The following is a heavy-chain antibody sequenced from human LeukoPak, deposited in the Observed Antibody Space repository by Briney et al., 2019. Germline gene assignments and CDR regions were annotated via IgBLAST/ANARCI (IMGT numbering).Heavy chain of an antibody. CDR2: IKQDGSEK. J-gene: IGHJ4*02. Sequence: GGSLRLSCAASGFTFSNYWMTWVRQAPGKGLEWVANIKQDGSEKYYMDSVNGRFTISRDNAKNTVFLQMDSLRVEDTAVYFCARESVRRISMREKGFFDYWGRGTRVTVSS. CDR1: GFTFSNYW. V-gene: IGHV3-7*01. CDR3: ARESVRRISMREKGFFDY. D-gene: IGHD3-22*01.